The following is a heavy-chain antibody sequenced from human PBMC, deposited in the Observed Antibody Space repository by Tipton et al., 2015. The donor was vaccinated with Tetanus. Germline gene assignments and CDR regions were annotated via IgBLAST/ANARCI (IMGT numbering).Heavy chain of an antibody. CDR3: ARGPALCGDDCPSRGGGFDV. J-gene: IGHJ3*01. CDR1: RGSINKNY. Sequence: TLSLTCTVSRGSINKNYWSWIRQSPGKGLEWIAYIFYSGRTNYNPSLKSRVTISVDTARNQFSLKLTSVSAADTALYYCARGPALCGDDCPSRGGGFDVWSPGTLITVSS. V-gene: IGHV4-59*01. D-gene: IGHD2-21*02. CDR2: IFYSGRT.